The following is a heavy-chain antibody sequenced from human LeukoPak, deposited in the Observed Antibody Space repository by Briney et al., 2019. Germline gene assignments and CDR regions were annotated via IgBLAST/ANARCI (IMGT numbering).Heavy chain of an antibody. D-gene: IGHD3-10*01. CDR3: VKSPGYNYGSSVYFDY. J-gene: IGHJ4*02. CDR2: ISWNSGSI. V-gene: IGHV3-9*01. Sequence: GGSLRLSCAASGFTFDDYAMHWVRQAPGKGLEWVSHISWNSGSITYADPVKGRFTISRDNAKNSLYLQMNSLGAEDTALYYCVKSPGYNYGSSVYFDYWGQGTLVTVSS. CDR1: GFTFDDYA.